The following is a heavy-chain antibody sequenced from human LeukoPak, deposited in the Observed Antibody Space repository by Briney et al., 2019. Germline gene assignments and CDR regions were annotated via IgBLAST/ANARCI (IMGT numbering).Heavy chain of an antibody. CDR3: ARSAAIRNKNYYYYYGMDV. V-gene: IGHV3-7*01. D-gene: IGHD2-2*02. J-gene: IGHJ6*02. Sequence: GGSLRLSCAASGFTFSSYWMSWVRQAPGMGLEWVANIKQDGSEKYYVDSVKGRFTISRDNAKNSLYLQMNSLRAEDTAVYYCARSAAIRNKNYYYYYGMDVWGQGTTVTVSS. CDR1: GFTFSSYW. CDR2: IKQDGSEK.